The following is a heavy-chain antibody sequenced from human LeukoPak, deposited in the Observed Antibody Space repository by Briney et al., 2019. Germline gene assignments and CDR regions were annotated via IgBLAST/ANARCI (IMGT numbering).Heavy chain of an antibody. CDR2: IYYSGST. J-gene: IGHJ4*02. V-gene: IGHV4-39*01. Sequence: SETLSLTCTVSGGSISSSSYYWGWIRQPPGKGLEWVGSIYYSGSTYYNPSLKSRVTISVDTSNNQLSLKLSSVTAADTAVYYCARALRGYSYHYFDYWGQGTLVTVSS. CDR1: GGSISSSSYY. D-gene: IGHD5-18*01. CDR3: ARALRGYSYHYFDY.